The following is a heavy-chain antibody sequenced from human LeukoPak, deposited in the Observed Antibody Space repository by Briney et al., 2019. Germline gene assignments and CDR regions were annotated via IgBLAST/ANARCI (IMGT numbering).Heavy chain of an antibody. D-gene: IGHD6-13*01. CDR3: ASDITGYSSSWYRTSYAFDI. V-gene: IGHV1-8*01. J-gene: IGHJ3*02. Sequence: ASVKVSCKASGYTFTSYDINWVRQATGQGLEWMGWMNPNSGNTGYAQKFQGRVTMTRNTSISTAYMELSSLRSEDTAVYYCASDITGYSSSWYRTSYAFDIWGQGTMVTVSS. CDR2: MNPNSGNT. CDR1: GYTFTSYD.